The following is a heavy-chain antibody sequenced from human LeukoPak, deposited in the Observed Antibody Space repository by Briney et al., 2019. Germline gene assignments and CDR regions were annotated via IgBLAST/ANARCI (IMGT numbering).Heavy chain of an antibody. V-gene: IGHV3-7*01. CDR3: ARSEAGGTY. J-gene: IGHJ4*02. CDR1: GFTFSGYW. Sequence: GGSLRLSCAASGFTFSGYWMTWVRQAPGKGLEWVANIKPDGSEKFYVDSVKGRFTISRDNAKNSLYLQMNSLRVEDTAVYHCARSEAGGTYWGQGTLVTVSS. CDR2: IKPDGSEK. D-gene: IGHD3-16*01.